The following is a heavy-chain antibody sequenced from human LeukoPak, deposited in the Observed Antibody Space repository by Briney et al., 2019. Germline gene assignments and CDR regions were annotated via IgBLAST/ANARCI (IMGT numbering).Heavy chain of an antibody. Sequence: SVKVSCKASGYTFTSYGISWVRQAPGQGLEWMGGIIPIFGTANYAQKFQGRVTITADESTSTAYMELSSLRSEDTAVYYCASGAHDYGDFYFDYWGQGTLVTVSS. CDR3: ASGAHDYGDFYFDY. CDR1: GYTFTSYG. V-gene: IGHV1-69*13. D-gene: IGHD4-17*01. J-gene: IGHJ4*02. CDR2: IIPIFGTA.